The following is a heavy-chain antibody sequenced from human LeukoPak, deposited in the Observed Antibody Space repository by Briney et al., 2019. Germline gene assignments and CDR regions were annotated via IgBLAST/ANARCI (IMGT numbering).Heavy chain of an antibody. CDR1: GFTFSSYS. V-gene: IGHV3-21*01. CDR3: ARDSRIQLWGYYYDSSGYRGFDY. D-gene: IGHD3-22*01. J-gene: IGHJ4*02. CDR2: VSSSSSYI. Sequence: GSLRLSCAASGFTFSSYSMNWVRQAPGKGLEWVSSVSSSSSYIYYADSVKGRFTISRDNAKNSLYLQMNSLRAEDTAVYYCARDSRIQLWGYYYDSSGYRGFDYWGQGTLVTVSS.